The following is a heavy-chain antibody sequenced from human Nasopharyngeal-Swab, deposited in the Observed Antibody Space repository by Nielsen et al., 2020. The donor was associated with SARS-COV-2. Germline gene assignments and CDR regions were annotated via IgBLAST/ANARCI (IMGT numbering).Heavy chain of an antibody. V-gene: IGHV4-39*07. CDR3: ARSFRLGTIPGRPGWFDP. CDR1: GAPISSSTNY. J-gene: IGHJ5*02. D-gene: IGHD6-6*01. Sequence: SETLSLTCTVSGAPISSSTNYWAWIHKPPGKGREGMGSFYYGGSTNYSPTLKSRVTISLDTSKNQFSLNLSSVTAADTAVYYCARSFRLGTIPGRPGWFDPWGQGTLVTVSS. CDR2: FYYGGST.